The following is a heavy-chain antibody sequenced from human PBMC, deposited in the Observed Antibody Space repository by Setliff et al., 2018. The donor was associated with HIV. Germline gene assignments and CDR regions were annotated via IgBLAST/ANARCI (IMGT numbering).Heavy chain of an antibody. CDR1: GYSFTSYW. CDR3: AVYGTSALGTRSPDY. D-gene: IGHD1-7*01. J-gene: IGHJ4*02. CDR2: IYPGDSDT. V-gene: IGHV5-51*01. Sequence: GESLKISCEGSGYSFTSYWIGWVRQMPGKGLEWMGIIYPGDSDTRYSPSFQGQVTISADKSISTADPQWSSLKAPDTAMYYWAVYGTSALGTRSPDYWGQGTLVTVSS.